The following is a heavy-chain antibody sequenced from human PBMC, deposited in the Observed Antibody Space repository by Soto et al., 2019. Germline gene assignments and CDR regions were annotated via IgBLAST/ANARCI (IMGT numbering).Heavy chain of an antibody. CDR1: GCSISSYY. D-gene: IGHD4-17*01. J-gene: IGHJ4*02. Sequence: SETLSLTCTFSGCSISSYYWSLIRQPPGKGLEWIGYIYYSGSTNYNPSLKSRVTISVDTSKNQFSLKLSSVTAADTAVYYCARVKDDYGYYFDYWGQGTLVTVSS. CDR3: ARVKDDYGYYFDY. V-gene: IGHV4-59*01. CDR2: IYYSGST.